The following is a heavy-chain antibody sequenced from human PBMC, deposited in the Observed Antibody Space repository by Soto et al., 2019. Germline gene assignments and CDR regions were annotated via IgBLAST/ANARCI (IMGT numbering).Heavy chain of an antibody. V-gene: IGHV4-34*01. CDR2: INHSGST. Sequence: PSETLSLTCAVYGGSFSGYYWSWIRQPPGKGLEWIGEINHSGSTNYNPSLKSRVTISVDTSKNQFSLKLSSVTAADTAVYYCARYNLKHRIWFGELFKDAFDIWGQGTMVTVSS. CDR1: GGSFSGYY. J-gene: IGHJ3*02. D-gene: IGHD3-10*01. CDR3: ARYNLKHRIWFGELFKDAFDI.